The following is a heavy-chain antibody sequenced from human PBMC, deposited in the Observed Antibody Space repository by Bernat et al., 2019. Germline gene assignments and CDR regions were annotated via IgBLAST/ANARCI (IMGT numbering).Heavy chain of an antibody. J-gene: IGHJ4*02. CDR1: GFTFSSYA. D-gene: IGHD3-22*01. CDR2: ISGSGGST. V-gene: IGHV3-23*01. Sequence: EVQLLESGGGLVQPGGSLRLSCAASGFTFSSYAMSWVRQAPGKGLEWVSAISGSGGSTYYADSVKGRFTISRDNSKNTLYQQMNSLRAEDTAVYYCAKDPYYYDSSGQDYWGQGTLVTVSS. CDR3: AKDPYYYDSSGQDY.